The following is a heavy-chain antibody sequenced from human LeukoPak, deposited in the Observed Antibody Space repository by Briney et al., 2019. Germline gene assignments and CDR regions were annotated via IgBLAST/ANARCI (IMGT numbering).Heavy chain of an antibody. D-gene: IGHD6-19*01. J-gene: IGHJ4*02. Sequence: PGGSLRLSCAASGFTFSSYGMHWVRQAPGKGLEWVAFIWDEGSNIYYADSVKGRFTISRDNSKNTPYLQMNGLRAEDTAVYYCAKVGSGWYDIDYWGQGTLVTVSS. CDR2: IWDEGSNI. V-gene: IGHV3-30*02. CDR1: GFTFSSYG. CDR3: AKVGSGWYDIDY.